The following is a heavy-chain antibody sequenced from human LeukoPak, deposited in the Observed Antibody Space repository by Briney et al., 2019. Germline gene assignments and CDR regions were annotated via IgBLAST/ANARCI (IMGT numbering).Heavy chain of an antibody. J-gene: IGHJ4*02. D-gene: IGHD4-17*01. CDR2: TNTDGSYS. V-gene: IGHV3-74*01. Sequence: PGESLRLSCAASGFTFSYFWMHWFRQTPGKGLVWVSCTNTDGSYSTYAVSVKGRFTISRDNVRNTLYLQMNSLRAEDSAVYYCARDFDGPRASDYWGQGISVTVSS. CDR1: GFTFSYFW. CDR3: ARDFDGPRASDY.